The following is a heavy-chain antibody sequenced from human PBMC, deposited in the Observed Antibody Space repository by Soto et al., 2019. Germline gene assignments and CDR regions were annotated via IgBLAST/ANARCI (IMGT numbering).Heavy chain of an antibody. Sequence: SETLSLTCTVSGGFISRSNSYWGWIRQPPGKGLEWIGSIYYSGKTYYNPSLKSRVTISVDTSKNQFSLRLSSVTAADTAMYYCARHETVAHESWFDPWGQGILVTVSS. CDR2: IYYSGKT. CDR3: ARHETVAHESWFDP. V-gene: IGHV4-39*01. D-gene: IGHD6-19*01. CDR1: GGFISRSNSY. J-gene: IGHJ5*02.